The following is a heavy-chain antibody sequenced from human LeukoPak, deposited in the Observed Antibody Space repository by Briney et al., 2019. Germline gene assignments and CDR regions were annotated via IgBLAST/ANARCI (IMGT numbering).Heavy chain of an antibody. J-gene: IGHJ5*02. V-gene: IGHV3-21*01. Sequence: GGSLRLSCAASGFIFSSYSMNWVRQAPGKGLEWVSSISSSSSYIYYADSVKGRFTISRDNAKNSLYLQMNSLRAEDTAVYYCARDSYSDFWSGYYQNNWFDPWGQGTLVTVSS. CDR2: ISSSSSYI. CDR1: GFIFSSYS. D-gene: IGHD3-3*01. CDR3: ARDSYSDFWSGYYQNNWFDP.